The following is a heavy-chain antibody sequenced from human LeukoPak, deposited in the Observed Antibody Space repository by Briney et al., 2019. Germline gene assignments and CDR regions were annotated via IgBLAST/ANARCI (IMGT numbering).Heavy chain of an antibody. CDR1: GYTFTSYY. J-gene: IGHJ4*02. D-gene: IGHD3-22*01. V-gene: IGHV1-46*01. CDR2: INPSGGST. CDR3: ARAAVDYYDSSGYYTSFDY. Sequence: ASVKVSCKASGYTFTSYYMHWVRQAPGQGLEWMGIINPSGGSTSYAQKFQGRVTMTRDTSTSTVYMELSSLRSEDTAVYYSARAAVDYYDSSGYYTSFDYWGQGTLVTVSS.